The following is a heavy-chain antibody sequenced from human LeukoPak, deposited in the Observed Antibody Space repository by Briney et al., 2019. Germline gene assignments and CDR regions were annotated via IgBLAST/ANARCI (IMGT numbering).Heavy chain of an antibody. V-gene: IGHV7-4-1*02. J-gene: IGHJ5*02. CDR3: ARRVRIQLGNNWFDP. D-gene: IGHD5-18*01. CDR2: INTNTGNP. CDR1: GYTFTSYA. Sequence: ASVKVSCKTSGYTFTSYAMNWVRQAPGQGLEWMGWINTNTGNPTYAQGFTGRFVFSLDTSVSTAYLQISSLKAEDTAVYYCARRVRIQLGNNWFDPWGQGTLVTVSS.